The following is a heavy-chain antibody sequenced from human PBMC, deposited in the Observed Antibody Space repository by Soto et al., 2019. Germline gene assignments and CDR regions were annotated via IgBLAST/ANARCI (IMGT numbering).Heavy chain of an antibody. CDR1: GFTFSSYS. D-gene: IGHD3-10*01. Sequence: GGSLRLSCAASGFTFSSYSMNWVRQAPGKGLEWVSSISSSSSYIYYADSVKGRFTISRDNAKNSLYLQMNSLRAEDTAVYYCARASIGDYYYYMDVWGKGTTVTVSS. CDR3: ARASIGDYYYYMDV. J-gene: IGHJ6*03. V-gene: IGHV3-21*01. CDR2: ISSSSSYI.